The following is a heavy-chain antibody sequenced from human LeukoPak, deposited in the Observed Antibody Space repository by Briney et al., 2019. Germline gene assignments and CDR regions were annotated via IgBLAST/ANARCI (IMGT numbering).Heavy chain of an antibody. D-gene: IGHD6-13*01. J-gene: IGHJ5*02. CDR2: INPNSGGT. CDR3: ARESYSSSSNWFDP. CDR1: GYTFTDYY. Sequence: ASVKVSCKAFGYTFTDYYMHWVRRAPGQGLEWMGWINPNSGGTNYAQKFQGRVTMTRDTSISTAYMELSRLRSDDTAVYYCARESYSSSSNWFDPWGQGTLVTVSS. V-gene: IGHV1-2*02.